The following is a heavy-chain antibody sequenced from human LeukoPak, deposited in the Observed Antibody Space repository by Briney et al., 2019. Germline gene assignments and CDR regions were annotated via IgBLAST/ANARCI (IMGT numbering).Heavy chain of an antibody. CDR2: IYPGDSDT. V-gene: IGHV5-51*01. Sequence: GVSLKISCKGSGYSFSTYWIGWVPRMPGKGLEWVGIIYPGDSDTRYSPSFQGQVTISADKSINTAYLQWNSLKASDTAMYYCARRGSGWTIDYWGQGTLVTVSS. CDR3: ARRGSGWTIDY. D-gene: IGHD6-19*01. J-gene: IGHJ4*02. CDR1: GYSFSTYW.